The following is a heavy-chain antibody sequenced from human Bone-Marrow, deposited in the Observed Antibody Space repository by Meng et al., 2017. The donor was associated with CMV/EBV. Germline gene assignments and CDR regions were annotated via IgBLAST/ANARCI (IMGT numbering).Heavy chain of an antibody. J-gene: IGHJ4*02. CDR3: SRTHNASGRYHIDY. V-gene: IGHV1-2*02. D-gene: IGHD1-14*01. CDR1: GYTFTGYY. CDR2: INPNSGGT. Sequence: ASVKVSCKASGYTFTGYYMHWVRQAPGQGLEWMGWINPNSGGTNYAQKFQGRVTMTRDTSISTVYMELSRLRSDDSAVYYCSRTHNASGRYHIDYWGQGTLVTVSS.